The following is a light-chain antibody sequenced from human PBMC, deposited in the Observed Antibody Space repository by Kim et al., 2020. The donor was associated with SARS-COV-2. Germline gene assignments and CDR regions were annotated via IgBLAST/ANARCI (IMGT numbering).Light chain of an antibody. V-gene: IGKV1-39*01. CDR2: VAS. J-gene: IGKJ5*01. Sequence: DIQMTQSPSSLSASVGDRVTLTCRASHSIYTYLNWYQLKTGKAPKLLVYVASSLQSGVPSRFSGSGSGTDFTLTISSLQPEDFATYYCQQSYSTPITFGQWTRLEIK. CDR1: HSIYTY. CDR3: QQSYSTPIT.